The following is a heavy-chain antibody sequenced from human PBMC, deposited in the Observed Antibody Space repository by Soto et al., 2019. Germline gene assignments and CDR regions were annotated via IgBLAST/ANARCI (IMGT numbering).Heavy chain of an antibody. CDR1: GFSFSNYE. J-gene: IGHJ4*02. CDR2: ISSGGDTI. D-gene: IGHD6-13*01. Sequence: EMHLVASGGGLVQPGGSLRLSCAASGFSFSNYEMNWVRQAPGKGLEWVAYISSGGDTIHYADSVRGRFTVSRDNARNSLSLQMNTLRVEDTALYYCARDRAAGGYWGQGTLVTVSS. CDR3: ARDRAAGGY. V-gene: IGHV3-48*03.